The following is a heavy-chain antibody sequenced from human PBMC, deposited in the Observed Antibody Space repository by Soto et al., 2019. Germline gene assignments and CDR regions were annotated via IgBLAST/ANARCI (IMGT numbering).Heavy chain of an antibody. CDR3: AREHGGYDYYYYGMDV. V-gene: IGHV1-69*06. J-gene: IGHJ6*02. CDR1: GGTFSSYA. Sequence: ASVKVSCKASGGTFSSYAISWVRQAPGQGLEWMGGIIPIFGTANYAQKFQGRVTITADKSTSTVYMELSSLRSEDTAVYYCAREHGGYDYYYYGMDVWGQGTTVTVSS. CDR2: IIPIFGTA. D-gene: IGHD3-16*01.